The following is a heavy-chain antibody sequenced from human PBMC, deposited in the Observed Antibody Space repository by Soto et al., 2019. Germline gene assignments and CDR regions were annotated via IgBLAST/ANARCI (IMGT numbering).Heavy chain of an antibody. Sequence: QVHLVQSGAEVKSPGSAVKVSCKVSGAGDTFSNYGLNWMRQAPGQGLEWMGGTIPAFGTANYAKKFQGRVTITADTSTTTAYMELSSLRSDDTAVYYCWRHDKTALPPLDSWGQGTLVSVSS. CDR3: WRHDKTALPPLDS. D-gene: IGHD1-1*01. J-gene: IGHJ4*02. CDR1: GAGDTFSNYG. CDR2: TIPAFGTA. V-gene: IGHV1-69*06.